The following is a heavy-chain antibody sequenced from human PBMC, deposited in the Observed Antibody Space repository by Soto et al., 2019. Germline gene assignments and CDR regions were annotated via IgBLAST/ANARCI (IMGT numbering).Heavy chain of an antibody. V-gene: IGHV3-23*01. CDR2: ISGSGGRT. D-gene: IGHD6-25*01. Sequence: PGGSLRLSCAASGFPFSSYAMTWVRQTPGQGLQWVSSISGSGGRTYYADSVKGRFTISRDNSKNTLYLQMNSLRAEDTAVYYFARDSLSADRYGMXVWGQGTTVTVSS. CDR3: ARDSLSADRYGMXV. CDR1: GFPFSSYA. J-gene: IGHJ6*02.